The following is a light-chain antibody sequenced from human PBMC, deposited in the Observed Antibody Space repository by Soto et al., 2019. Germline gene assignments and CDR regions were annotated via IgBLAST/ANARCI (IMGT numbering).Light chain of an antibody. J-gene: IGKJ2*01. Sequence: DIVMTQSPDSLAVSLGERATIHCKSSQTLLNRSKNRNYLAWYQQKRRQPPKLLISWASTRDSGAPDRFSGRGSGTDVNLTINNFQAEDVAVYFCQQYNGTPRTFGQGTKVEIK. V-gene: IGKV4-1*01. CDR1: QTLLNRSKNRNY. CDR2: WAS. CDR3: QQYNGTPRT.